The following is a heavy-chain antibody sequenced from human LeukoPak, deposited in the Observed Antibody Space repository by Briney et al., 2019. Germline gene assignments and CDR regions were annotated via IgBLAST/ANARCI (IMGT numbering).Heavy chain of an antibody. V-gene: IGHV1-2*06. CDR3: ARDLYGDYFDY. J-gene: IGHJ4*02. CDR2: INPNSGDT. Sequence: ASVKVSCKASGYTFTGYHMHWVRQAPGQGLEWMGRINPNSGDTNYAQKFQGRVTMTRDTSISTAYMELSRLRSDDTAVYYCARDLYGDYFDYWGQGTLVTVSS. CDR1: GYTFTGYH. D-gene: IGHD3-16*01.